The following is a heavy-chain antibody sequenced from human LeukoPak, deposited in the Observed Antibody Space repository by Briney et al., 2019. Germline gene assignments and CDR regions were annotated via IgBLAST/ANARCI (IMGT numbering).Heavy chain of an antibody. V-gene: IGHV4-39*07. D-gene: IGHD6-13*01. Sequence: PSETLSLTCTVSGGSISSSSYYWGWIRQPPGKGLEWIGSIYYSGSTYYNPSLKSRVTISVDTSKNQFSLKLSSVTAADTAVYYCAKDTRLSSSWYVGGSSRWYYYYYYMDVWGKGTTVTISS. CDR2: IYYSGST. CDR1: GGSISSSSYY. J-gene: IGHJ6*03. CDR3: AKDTRLSSSWYVGGSSRWYYYYYYMDV.